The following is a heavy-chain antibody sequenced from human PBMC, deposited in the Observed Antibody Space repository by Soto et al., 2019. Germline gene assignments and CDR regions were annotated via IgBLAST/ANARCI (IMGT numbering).Heavy chain of an antibody. Sequence: QVQLQESGPGLVKPSQTLSLTCTVSGGSISSGGYYWSWIRQHPGTGLEWIGYIYYSGSTYYNPSLKSRVTTSVDTSKIQFSLKLSSVTAADTAVYYCARGAIFLWFGEWKNYGMDVWGQWTTVTVSS. CDR1: GGSISSGGYY. CDR3: ARGAIFLWFGEWKNYGMDV. J-gene: IGHJ6*02. D-gene: IGHD3-10*01. CDR2: IYYSGST. V-gene: IGHV4-31*03.